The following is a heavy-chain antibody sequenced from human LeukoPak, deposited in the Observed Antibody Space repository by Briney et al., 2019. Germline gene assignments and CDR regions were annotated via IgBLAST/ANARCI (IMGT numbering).Heavy chain of an antibody. D-gene: IGHD3-9*01. CDR3: VRDFDWGPDY. CDR2: IYYTGST. V-gene: IGHV4-59*01. J-gene: IGHJ4*02. Sequence: PSETLSLTCTVSGGSISSYFWSWIRQPPGKGLEWIGYIYYTGSTDYSPSLKGRLTISLDASKNQFSLKLDSLTAADTAVYYCVRDFDWGPDYWGQGTLVTVSS. CDR1: GGSISSYF.